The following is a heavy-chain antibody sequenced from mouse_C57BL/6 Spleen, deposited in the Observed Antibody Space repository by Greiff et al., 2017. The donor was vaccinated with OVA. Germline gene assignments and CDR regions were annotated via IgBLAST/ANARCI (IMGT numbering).Heavy chain of an antibody. CDR1: GFTFSSYA. D-gene: IGHD1-1*01. V-gene: IGHV5-9-1*02. CDR2: ISSGGDYI. Sequence: EVQVVESGEGLVKPGGSLKLSCAASGFTFSSYAMSWVRQTPEKRLEWVAYISSGGDYIYYADTVKGRFTISRDNARNTLYLQMSSLKSEDTAMYYCTRDRSSYAWFAYWGQGTLVTVSA. CDR3: TRDRSSYAWFAY. J-gene: IGHJ3*01.